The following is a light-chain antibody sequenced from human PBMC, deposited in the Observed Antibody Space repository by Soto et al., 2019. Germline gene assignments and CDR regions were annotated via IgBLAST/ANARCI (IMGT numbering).Light chain of an antibody. Sequence: QAVVTQSSSASASLGSSVKLTCTLSSGHRAYIIAWHQQQPGKAPRYLMKLEGSGSYNKGSGVPDRFSGSSSGADRYLTIANLLSEDEADYYCETWDTNTRVFGGGTKLTVL. CDR3: ETWDTNTRV. V-gene: IGLV4-60*03. CDR1: SGHRAYI. CDR2: LEGSGSY. J-gene: IGLJ3*02.